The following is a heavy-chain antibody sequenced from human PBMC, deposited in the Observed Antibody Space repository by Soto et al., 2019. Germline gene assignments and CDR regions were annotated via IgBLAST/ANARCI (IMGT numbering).Heavy chain of an antibody. CDR1: GYTFTSYY. CDR3: ARVRYYYDSSGLYGMDV. CDR2: INPSGGST. J-gene: IGHJ6*02. D-gene: IGHD3-22*01. V-gene: IGHV1-46*01. Sequence: GASVKVSGKASGYTFTSYYMHWVRQDPGQGLEWMGIINPSGGSTSYAQKFQGRVTMTRDTSTSTVYMELSSLRSEDTAVDYCARVRYYYDSSGLYGMDVWGQGTTVTVSS.